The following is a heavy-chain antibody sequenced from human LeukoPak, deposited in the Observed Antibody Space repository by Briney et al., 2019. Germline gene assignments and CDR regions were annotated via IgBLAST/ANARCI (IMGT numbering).Heavy chain of an antibody. CDR3: ARLYSSSWLGPFDY. CDR2: IYYSGST. J-gene: IGHJ4*02. V-gene: IGHV4-59*08. CDR1: GASISNYY. Sequence: SETLSLTCTISGASISNYYWSWIRQPPGKGLEWIGYIYYSGSTNYNPSLKSRVTISVDTSKNQFSLKLSSVTAADTAVYYCARLYSSSWLGPFDYWGQGTLVTVSS. D-gene: IGHD6-13*01.